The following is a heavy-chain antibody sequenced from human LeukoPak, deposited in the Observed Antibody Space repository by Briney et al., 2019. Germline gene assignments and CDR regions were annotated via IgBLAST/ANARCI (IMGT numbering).Heavy chain of an antibody. Sequence: GGSLRLSCAASGFTFSSYGMPWVRQAPGKGLEWVAVIWYDGSNKYYADSVKGRFTISRDNSKNTLYLQMNSLRAEDTAVYYCARARVAIPFDYWGQGTLVTVSS. J-gene: IGHJ4*02. D-gene: IGHD2-21*01. V-gene: IGHV3-33*01. CDR2: IWYDGSNK. CDR3: ARARVAIPFDY. CDR1: GFTFSSYG.